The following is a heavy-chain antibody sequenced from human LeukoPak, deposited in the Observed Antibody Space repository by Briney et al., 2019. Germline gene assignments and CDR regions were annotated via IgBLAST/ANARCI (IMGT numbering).Heavy chain of an antibody. CDR1: GYSFTSYW. CDR2: IYPGDSDT. D-gene: IGHD3-22*01. CDR3: ARTYYYDSSGYALGY. V-gene: IGHV5-51*01. J-gene: IGHJ4*02. Sequence: GESLKISCKDSGYSFTSYWIGWVRQMPGKGLEWMGIIYPGDSDTRYSPSFQGQVTISADKSISTAHLQWSSLKASDTAMYYCARTYYYDSSGYALGYWGQGTLVTVSS.